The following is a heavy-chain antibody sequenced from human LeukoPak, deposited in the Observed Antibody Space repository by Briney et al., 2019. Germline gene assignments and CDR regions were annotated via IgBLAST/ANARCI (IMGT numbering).Heavy chain of an antibody. D-gene: IGHD3-10*01. CDR1: GVTFSSYA. Sequence: GGSLRLSCAAAGVTFSSYAMSWVRQAPGKGLEWVAVISYDGSNKYYADSVKGRFTISRDNSKNPLYLQMNSLRAEDTAVYYCARQSMVRGVKEYYYYYMDVWGKGTTVTVSS. CDR3: ARQSMVRGVKEYYYYYMDV. V-gene: IGHV3-30*03. CDR2: ISYDGSNK. J-gene: IGHJ6*03.